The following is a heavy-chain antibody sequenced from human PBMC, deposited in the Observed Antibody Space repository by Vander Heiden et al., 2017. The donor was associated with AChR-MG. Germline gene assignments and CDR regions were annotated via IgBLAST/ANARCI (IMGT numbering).Heavy chain of an antibody. CDR3: AKDQDCSGGDCNYYFDY. Sequence: QLLESGGGLVQPGGSLRLSWAASGSPFMSYTMGWVRRAPGKGLEWVSAISANSGSTYYADSVKGRFTISRDNSRNTLYLQMNSLRAEDTAVYYCAKDQDCSGGDCNYYFDYWGQGTLVTVSS. J-gene: IGHJ4*02. CDR2: ISANSGST. CDR1: GSPFMSYT. V-gene: IGHV3-23*01. D-gene: IGHD2-15*01.